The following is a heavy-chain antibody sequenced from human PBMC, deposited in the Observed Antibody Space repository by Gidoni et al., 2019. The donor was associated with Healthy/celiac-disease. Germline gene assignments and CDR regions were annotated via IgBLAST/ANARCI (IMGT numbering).Heavy chain of an antibody. J-gene: IGHJ4*02. V-gene: IGHV3-33*01. CDR1: GFTFSSYG. Sequence: QVQMVESGGGVVQPGRSMRLSCAASGFTFSSYGMHWVRQAPGKGLEWVAVIWYDGSNKYYADSVKGRFTISRDNSKNTLYLQMNSLRAEDTAVYYCARDWSGQGYPLDYWGQGTLVTVSS. D-gene: IGHD3-16*02. CDR2: IWYDGSNK. CDR3: ARDWSGQGYPLDY.